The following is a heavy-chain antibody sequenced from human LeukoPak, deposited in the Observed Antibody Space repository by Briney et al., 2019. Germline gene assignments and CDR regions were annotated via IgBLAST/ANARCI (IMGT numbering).Heavy chain of an antibody. Sequence: GGSLRLSCAASGFTFSSYAMHWVRQAPGKGLEWVAVISYDGSNKYYADFVKGRFTISRDNSKNTLYLQMNSLRAEDTAVYYCARSHYGDYRLYYFDYWGQGTLVTVSS. D-gene: IGHD4-17*01. CDR2: ISYDGSNK. CDR3: ARSHYGDYRLYYFDY. V-gene: IGHV3-30-3*01. CDR1: GFTFSSYA. J-gene: IGHJ4*02.